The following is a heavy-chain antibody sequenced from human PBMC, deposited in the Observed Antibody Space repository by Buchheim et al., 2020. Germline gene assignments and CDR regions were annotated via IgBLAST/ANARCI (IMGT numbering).Heavy chain of an antibody. CDR2: IHHSGGT. J-gene: IGHJ6*02. CDR3: ARGGTVPYYYYGMDV. D-gene: IGHD4-17*01. CDR1: GGSVSSDGYS. Sequence: QLQLRESGSGLMKPSQTLSLTCTVSGGSVSSDGYSWSWIRQPPGKGLEWIGYIHHSGGTDYNPSLKSRVTISVERSKNQFSLKLTSVTAADTAVYYCARGGTVPYYYYGMDVWGQGTT. V-gene: IGHV4-30-2*01.